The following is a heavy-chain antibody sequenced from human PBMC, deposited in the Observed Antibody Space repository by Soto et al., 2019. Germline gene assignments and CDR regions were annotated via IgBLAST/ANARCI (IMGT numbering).Heavy chain of an antibody. D-gene: IGHD1-1*01. CDR3: ARAGFERLYFDQ. CDR1: GFTVTNSY. V-gene: IGHV3-53*01. CDR2: VYTSGRT. Sequence: GGSLRLSCAASGFTVTNSYMAWVRQAPGKGLEWVSVVYTSGRTYHAVSVKGRFTVSIDISTYMFFFQMNKLSADDMATYYCARAGFERLYFDQWGRGTLVTVPQ. J-gene: IGHJ4*02.